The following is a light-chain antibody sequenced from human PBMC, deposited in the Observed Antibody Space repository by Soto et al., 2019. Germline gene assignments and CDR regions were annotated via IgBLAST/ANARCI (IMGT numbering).Light chain of an antibody. V-gene: IGLV2-14*01. CDR1: SSDFGGYNY. J-gene: IGLJ1*01. Sequence: QSVLTQPASVSGSPGQPITISCTGTSSDFGGYNYVSWYQQHPGKATKLMIYDVSNRPSGVSNRFSGSKSGNTASLTISGLQAEDEADYYCSSYTSSSTLYVFGTGTKVTVL. CDR2: DVS. CDR3: SSYTSSSTLYV.